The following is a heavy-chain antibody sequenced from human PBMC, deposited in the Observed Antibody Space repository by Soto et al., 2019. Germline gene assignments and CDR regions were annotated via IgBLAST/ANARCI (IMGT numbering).Heavy chain of an antibody. V-gene: IGHV1-69*12. CDR2: IIPIFGTA. J-gene: IGHJ6*02. CDR1: GGTFSSYA. CDR3: ASLIAAAGPPHSPRYYYGMDV. Sequence: QVQLVQSGAEVKKPGSSVKVSCKASGGTFSSYAISWVRQAPGQGLEWMGGIIPIFGTADYAQKFQGRVTITADESKSTAYMELSSPRSEDTAVYYCASLIAAAGPPHSPRYYYGMDVWGQGTTVTVSS. D-gene: IGHD6-13*01.